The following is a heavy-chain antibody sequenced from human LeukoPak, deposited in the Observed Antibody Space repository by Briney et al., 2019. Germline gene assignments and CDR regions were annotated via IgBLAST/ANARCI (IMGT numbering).Heavy chain of an antibody. Sequence: GGSLRLSCAASGFTFSSYAISWVRQAPGKGLEWVSAISGSGGSTYYADSVKGRFTISRDNSKNTLYLQMNSLRAEDTAVYYCASGPFYYGSGSYYPLLDYWGQGTLVTVSS. CDR1: GFTFSSYA. J-gene: IGHJ4*02. D-gene: IGHD3-10*01. CDR3: ASGPFYYGSGSYYPLLDY. V-gene: IGHV3-23*01. CDR2: ISGSGGST.